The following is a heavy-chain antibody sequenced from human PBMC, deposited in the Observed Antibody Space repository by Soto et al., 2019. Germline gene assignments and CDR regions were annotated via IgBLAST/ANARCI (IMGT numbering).Heavy chain of an antibody. CDR3: ARVAPLSSRYGGYFDY. CDR2: IYTSGST. CDR1: GGSISSYY. V-gene: IGHV4-4*07. D-gene: IGHD6-13*01. J-gene: IGHJ4*02. Sequence: SETLSLTCTVSGGSISSYYWSWIRQPAGKGLEWIGRIYTSGSTNYNPSLKSRVTMSVDTSKNQFSLKLSSVTAADTAVYYCARVAPLSSRYGGYFDYWGQGTLVTVSS.